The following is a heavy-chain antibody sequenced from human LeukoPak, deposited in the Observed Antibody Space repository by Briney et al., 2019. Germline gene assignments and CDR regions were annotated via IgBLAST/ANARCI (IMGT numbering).Heavy chain of an antibody. V-gene: IGHV4-59*08. CDR2: IYYSGST. CDR1: GGSISSYY. J-gene: IGHJ4*02. D-gene: IGHD3-16*01. Sequence: SETLSLTCTVSGGSISSYYWSWIRQPPGKGLEWIGYIYYSGSTNYNPSLKGRVTMSVDTSKNQFSLKLSSVTAADTAVYYCARRRGSYLDYWGQGTLVTVSS. CDR3: ARRRGSYLDY.